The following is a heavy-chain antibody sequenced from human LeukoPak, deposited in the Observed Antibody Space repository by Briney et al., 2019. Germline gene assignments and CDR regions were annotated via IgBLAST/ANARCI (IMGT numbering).Heavy chain of an antibody. CDR2: IGGDSKT. Sequence: GGSLRLSCAASGFPFSPSAMSWVRQAPGKGLEWVSGIGGDSKTYYTDSVEGRFIISKDISKNMLYLQMNDLRAEDTAVYYCAKDAHCSSTSCYLSYYYYYGMDVWGQGTTVTVSS. D-gene: IGHD2-2*01. J-gene: IGHJ6*02. V-gene: IGHV3-23*01. CDR3: AKDAHCSSTSCYLSYYYYYGMDV. CDR1: GFPFSPSA.